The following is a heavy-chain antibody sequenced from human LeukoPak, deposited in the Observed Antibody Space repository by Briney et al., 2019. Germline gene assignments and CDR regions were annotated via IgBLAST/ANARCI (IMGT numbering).Heavy chain of an antibody. CDR2: IHYSGST. V-gene: IGHV4-39*01. Sequence: SETLSLTCTVSGGSISSYYWGWIRQPPGKGLEWIGSIHYSGSTYYNPSLKSRVTISVDTSKSQFSLKLSSVTAADTAVYYCARQGYYETSYYFDYWGQGTLVTVSS. J-gene: IGHJ4*02. CDR3: ARQGYYETSYYFDY. D-gene: IGHD3-22*01. CDR1: GGSISSYY.